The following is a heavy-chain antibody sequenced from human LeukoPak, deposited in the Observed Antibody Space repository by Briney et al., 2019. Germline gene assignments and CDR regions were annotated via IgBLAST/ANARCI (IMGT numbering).Heavy chain of an antibody. Sequence: GGSLRLSCTASGFTVRSNYMSWVRQAPGKGLEWVSAIYISGSTYYADSVKGRFIVSRDTSKNTLFLQMNSLRAEDTAVYYCARERTQYYYFDYWGQGTLVTVSS. J-gene: IGHJ4*02. V-gene: IGHV3-66*01. CDR1: GFTVRSNY. D-gene: IGHD2/OR15-2a*01. CDR2: IYISGST. CDR3: ARERTQYYYFDY.